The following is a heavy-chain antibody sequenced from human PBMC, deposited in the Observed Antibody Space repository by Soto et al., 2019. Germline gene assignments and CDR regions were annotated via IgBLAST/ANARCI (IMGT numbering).Heavy chain of an antibody. D-gene: IGHD2-15*01. CDR3: SRGDSPYFAR. CDR2: ISSSSSYI. CDR1: GFTFSSYS. Sequence: EVQLVESGGGLVKPGGSLRLSCAASGFTFSSYSMNWVRQATGKGLEWVSSISSSSSYIYYADSVKGRFTISRDNAKNSLYLQMNSLRAEDTAVYYCSRGDSPYFARWGRCTLVTVSS. V-gene: IGHV3-21*01. J-gene: IGHJ2*01.